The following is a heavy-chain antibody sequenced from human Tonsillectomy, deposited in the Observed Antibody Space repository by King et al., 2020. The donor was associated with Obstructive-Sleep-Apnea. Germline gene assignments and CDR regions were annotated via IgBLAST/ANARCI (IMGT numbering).Heavy chain of an antibody. J-gene: IGHJ4*02. V-gene: IGHV3-30*18. Sequence: QLVQSGGGVVQPGRSLRLSCAASGFTFSSYGMHWVRQAPGKGLEWVALISYDGSNKYYAASVKGRFTISRDNSKNTLYLQMNSLRADDTAVYYCAKVQWVRSGGPFDYWGQGTLVTVSS. CDR2: ISYDGSNK. CDR3: AKVQWVRSGGPFDY. D-gene: IGHD5-12*01. CDR1: GFTFSSYG.